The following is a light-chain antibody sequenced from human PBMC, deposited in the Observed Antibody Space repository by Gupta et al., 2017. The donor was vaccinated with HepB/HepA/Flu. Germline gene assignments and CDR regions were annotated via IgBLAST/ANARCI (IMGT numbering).Light chain of an antibody. J-gene: IGKJ1*01. V-gene: IGKV3-15*01. Sequence: EIVMTQSPDTLSVSPGERATLSCRASQSVSTNLAWYQQKPGQAPRLLIYGASIRATEIPARFSGFGSGTEFTLTISSLHSEDFALYYFQQYNTSPRTFGQGTKVEIK. CDR2: GAS. CDR1: QSVSTN. CDR3: QQYNTSPRT.